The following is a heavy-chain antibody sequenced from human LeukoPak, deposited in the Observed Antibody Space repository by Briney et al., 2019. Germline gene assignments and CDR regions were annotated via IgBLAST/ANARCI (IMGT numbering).Heavy chain of an antibody. V-gene: IGHV1-18*01. Sequence: GASVKVSCKASGYKFIRYHISWVRQAPGQGLEWMGWINVYNGNTTYARSLQGRVTMTTDTSTTTAYMELRSLGSDDTAVYFCARDNYYGSSVTFDPWGQGTLVTVSS. CDR1: GYKFIRYH. CDR3: ARDNYYGSSVTFDP. D-gene: IGHD3-10*01. CDR2: INVYNGNT. J-gene: IGHJ5*02.